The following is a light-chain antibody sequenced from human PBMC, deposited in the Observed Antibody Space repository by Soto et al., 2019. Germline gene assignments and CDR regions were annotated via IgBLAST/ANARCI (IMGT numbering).Light chain of an antibody. CDR2: AAS. CDR1: QSVSDN. Sequence: EIVMTQSPATLSVSPGERATLSCRASQSVSDNLAWYQQKPGQAPSPLIYAASTRATGIPARFSGSGSGTGFTFTISSLQSEDFALYYCQQYNNWPPVTFGYGTKVDI. CDR3: QQYNNWPPVT. V-gene: IGKV3-15*01. J-gene: IGKJ3*01.